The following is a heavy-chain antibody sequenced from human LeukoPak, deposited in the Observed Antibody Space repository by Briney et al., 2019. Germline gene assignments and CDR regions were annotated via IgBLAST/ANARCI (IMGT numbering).Heavy chain of an antibody. V-gene: IGHV3-53*01. J-gene: IGHJ6*02. CDR2: IYSGGST. CDR3: ARDSGRYYYGMDV. Sequence: GGSLRLSCAASGFTVSSNYMSWVRQAPGKGLEWVSVIYSGGSTYYADSAKGRFTISRDNSKNTLYLQMNSLRAEDTAVYYCARDSGRYYYGMDVWGQGTTVTVSS. CDR1: GFTVSSNY.